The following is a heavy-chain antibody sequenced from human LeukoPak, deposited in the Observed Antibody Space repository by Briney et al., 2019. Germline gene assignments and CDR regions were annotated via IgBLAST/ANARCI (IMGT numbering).Heavy chain of an antibody. CDR3: ARGGTLEQPANWFDP. Sequence: APRKGHTKATHNTGTSYCICWGRQIHLQVAELMGWISTYNGNTNYAQNLQGRVTMTTDTSTSTAYMELRSLRSDDTAVYYCARGGTLEQPANWFDPWGQGTLVTVSS. CDR1: HNTGTSYC. CDR2: ISTYNGNT. V-gene: IGHV1-18*01. J-gene: IGHJ5*02. D-gene: IGHD1/OR15-1a*01.